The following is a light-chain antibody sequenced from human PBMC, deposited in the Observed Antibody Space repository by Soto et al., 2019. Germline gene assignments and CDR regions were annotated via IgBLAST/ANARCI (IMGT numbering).Light chain of an antibody. CDR3: QSYDSSRSGHVV. CDR2: GNS. V-gene: IGLV1-40*01. CDR1: SSNIGAGYD. J-gene: IGLJ2*01. Sequence: QTVVTQPPSVSGAPGQRVTISCTGSSSNIGAGYDVHWYQQLPGTAPKLLIYGNSNRPSGVPDRFSGSKSGTSASLAITGLRAEDGADYYGQSYDSSRSGHVVFGGGTKLTAL.